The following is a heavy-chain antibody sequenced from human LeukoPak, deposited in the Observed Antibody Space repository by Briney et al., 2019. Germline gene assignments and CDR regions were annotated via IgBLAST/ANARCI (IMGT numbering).Heavy chain of an antibody. V-gene: IGHV5-51*01. Sequence: GESLKISCKGSGYSFTSYWNGWVRQMPGKGLEWVGIIYPGDSDPRYSPSFQGQVTISHDKSLSTTYLQWSSLKASDTAMYYCARPNKDRVEFKIGAFDIWGQGTMVTVSS. CDR1: GYSFTSYW. CDR2: IYPGDSDP. D-gene: IGHD5-24*01. J-gene: IGHJ3*02. CDR3: ARPNKDRVEFKIGAFDI.